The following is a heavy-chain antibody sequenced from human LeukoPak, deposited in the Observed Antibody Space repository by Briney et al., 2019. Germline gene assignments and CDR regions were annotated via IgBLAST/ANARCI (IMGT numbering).Heavy chain of an antibody. CDR3: ARTDSSGWWDY. D-gene: IGHD6-19*01. CDR2: IKQDGSEK. Sequence: GGSLRLSGAASGLTFSNYWMSWVRQAPGKGLEWVADIKQDGSEKYYVDSVKGRFTISRDNAKNSLYLQMNSLRAEDTAVYYCARTDSSGWWDYWGQGTLVTVSS. J-gene: IGHJ4*02. CDR1: GLTFSNYW. V-gene: IGHV3-7*01.